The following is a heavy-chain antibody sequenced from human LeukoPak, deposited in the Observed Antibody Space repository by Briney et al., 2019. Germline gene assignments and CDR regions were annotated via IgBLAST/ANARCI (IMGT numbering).Heavy chain of an antibody. D-gene: IGHD3-10*01. CDR2: INPNSGGT. CDR1: GYTFTGYY. CDR3: ARVRYYYGSGSYCLDY. V-gene: IGHV1-2*02. Sequence: ASVKVFCKASGYTFTGYYMQWVRQAPGQGLEWMGWINPNSGGTNYAQKFQGRVTMTRDTSISTAYMELSRLRSDDTAVYYCARVRYYYGSGSYCLDYWGQGTLVTVSS. J-gene: IGHJ4*02.